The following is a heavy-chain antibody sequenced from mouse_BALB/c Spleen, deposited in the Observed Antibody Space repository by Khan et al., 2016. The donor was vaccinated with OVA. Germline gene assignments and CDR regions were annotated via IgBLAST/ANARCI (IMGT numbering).Heavy chain of an antibody. CDR2: ISYSGST. CDR3: ARTARIKY. Sequence: EVQLQESGPGLVKPSQSLSLTCTVTGYSITSGYGWNWIRQFPGNKLEWMGYISYSGSTNYNPSPKSRTSITRDTSKKQFILQLNSVTTEDTATYYCARTARIKYWGQGTTLTVSS. D-gene: IGHD1-2*01. J-gene: IGHJ2*01. V-gene: IGHV3-2*02. CDR1: GYSITSGYG.